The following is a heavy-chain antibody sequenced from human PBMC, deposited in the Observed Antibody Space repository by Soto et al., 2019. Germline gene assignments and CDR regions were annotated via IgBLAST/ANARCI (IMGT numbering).Heavy chain of an antibody. CDR2: IDSDGSDT. CDR3: TRERGYCSGGSCYIFAFDV. D-gene: IGHD2-15*01. CDR1: GFTFSSYW. J-gene: IGHJ3*01. V-gene: IGHV3-74*01. Sequence: GGSLRLSCAASGFTFSSYWMHWVRQAPGKGLVWVSRIDSDGSDTRYADSVKGRFTISRDNAKNTLYLQMNSLRVEDTAIYYCTRERGYCSGGSCYIFAFDVWGQGTMVTVSS.